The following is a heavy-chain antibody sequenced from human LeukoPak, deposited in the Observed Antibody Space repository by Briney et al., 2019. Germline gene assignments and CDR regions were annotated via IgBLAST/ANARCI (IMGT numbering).Heavy chain of an antibody. D-gene: IGHD3-22*01. J-gene: IGHJ4*02. CDR2: LYLSGTT. CDR3: AGLVGRYSSGLYYYYFDY. Sequence: PSETLSLTCTVSGDSINSLDLWSWVRQPPGKGLEWIGELYLSGTTHSNPSVKSRVTISIDKSKNQFFLNLSSVSAADTAVYYCAGLVGRYSSGLYYYYFDYWGQGTLVTVSS. V-gene: IGHV4-4*02. CDR1: GDSINSLDL.